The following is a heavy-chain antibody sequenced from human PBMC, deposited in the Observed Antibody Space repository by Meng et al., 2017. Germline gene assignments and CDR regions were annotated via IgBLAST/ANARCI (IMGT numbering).Heavy chain of an antibody. CDR3: ATRGNPYLNC. CDR2: INTYNGKT. V-gene: IGHV1-18*01. Sequence: QGQLVQSGAEVEKPGASVKVSCEASGYPRSSDGFSWVRQAPGQGLEWLGWINTYNGKTDYAQKFQGRITMTTDTFTSTAYMELRNLRSDDTAVYYCATRGNPYLNCWGQGTLVTVSS. CDR1: GYPRSSDG. J-gene: IGHJ4*02.